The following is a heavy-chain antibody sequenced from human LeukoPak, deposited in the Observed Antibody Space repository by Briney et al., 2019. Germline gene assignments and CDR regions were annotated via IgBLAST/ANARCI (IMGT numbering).Heavy chain of an antibody. D-gene: IGHD3-22*01. J-gene: IGHJ4*02. CDR1: GGSISSYY. Sequence: KPSETLSLTCTVSGGSISSYYWGWIRQPPGKGLEWIGSISHSGSTYYNPSLKSRVTISVDTSKDQFSLKLSSVTAADTAVYYCARHTYDSSGYYYVDYWGQGTLVTVSP. CDR3: ARHTYDSSGYYYVDY. V-gene: IGHV4-38-2*02. CDR2: ISHSGST.